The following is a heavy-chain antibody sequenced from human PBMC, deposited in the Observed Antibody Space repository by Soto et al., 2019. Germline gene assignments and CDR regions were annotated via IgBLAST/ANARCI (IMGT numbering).Heavy chain of an antibody. CDR2: IIPIFGTA. J-gene: IGHJ4*02. D-gene: IGHD6-19*01. V-gene: IGHV1-69*06. CDR3: ARDRGAVAGVDY. Sequence: SCKASGGTFSSYAISWVRQAPGQGLEWMGGIIPIFGTANYAQKFQGRVTITADKSTSTAYMELSSLRSEDTAVYYCARDRGAVAGVDYWGQGTLVTVSS. CDR1: GGTFSSYA.